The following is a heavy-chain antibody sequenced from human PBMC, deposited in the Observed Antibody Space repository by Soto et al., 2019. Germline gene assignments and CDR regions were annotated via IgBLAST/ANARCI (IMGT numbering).Heavy chain of an antibody. CDR2: ISGSGDST. V-gene: IGHV3-23*01. CDR3: VKVGQQLVPHYGLDV. Sequence: PGGSLRLSCAASGFTFSSYGMSWVRQAPGKGLEWVSAISGSGDSTYYADSVKGRFTISRDNSKNTVYVQMNSLRAEDTAIYYCVKVGQQLVPHYGLDVWGQGTTVTVSS. J-gene: IGHJ6*02. D-gene: IGHD6-13*01. CDR1: GFTFSSYG.